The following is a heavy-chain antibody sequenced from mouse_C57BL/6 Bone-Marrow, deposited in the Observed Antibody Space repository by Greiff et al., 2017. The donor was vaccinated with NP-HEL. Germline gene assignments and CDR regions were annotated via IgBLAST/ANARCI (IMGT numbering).Heavy chain of an antibody. CDR3: TTGGTEDWFAY. Sequence: VQLQQSGAELVRPGASVKLSCTASGFNIKDDYMHWVKQRPEQGLEWIGWIDPENGDTEYASKFQGKATITADTSSNTAYLQLSSLTSEDTAVYYCTTGGTEDWFAYWGQGTLVTVSA. CDR1: GFNIKDDY. CDR2: IDPENGDT. J-gene: IGHJ3*01. D-gene: IGHD3-3*01. V-gene: IGHV14-4*01.